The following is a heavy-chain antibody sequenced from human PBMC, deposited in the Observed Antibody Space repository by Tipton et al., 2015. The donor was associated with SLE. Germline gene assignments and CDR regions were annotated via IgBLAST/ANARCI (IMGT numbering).Heavy chain of an antibody. V-gene: IGHV4-59*01. CDR1: GGSISSYY. D-gene: IGHD3-16*01. CDR2: IYYSGST. CDR3: ATSATRFDWFDP. Sequence: TLSLTCTVSGGSISSYYWSWIRQPPGKGLEWIGYIYYSGSTNYNPSLKSRVSFSVDTSKNQFSLKVYSVTAADTAVYYCATSATRFDWFDPWGQGTLVTVSS. J-gene: IGHJ5*02.